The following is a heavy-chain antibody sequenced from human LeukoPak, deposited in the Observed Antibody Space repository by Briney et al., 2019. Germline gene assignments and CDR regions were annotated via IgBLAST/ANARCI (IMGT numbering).Heavy chain of an antibody. V-gene: IGHV4-39*01. CDR2: FYYGEST. Sequence: SETLSLTCTVAGGSISSSSFYWGWFRQPPGKGLEWVGSFYYGESTNYNPSLTSRVTISVDTSKNQFSLRLSSATAADTAMYYCATHPRANSGYDLSDFWGQGTLVTVSS. CDR3: ATHPRANSGYDLSDF. CDR1: GGSISSSSFY. J-gene: IGHJ4*02. D-gene: IGHD5-12*01.